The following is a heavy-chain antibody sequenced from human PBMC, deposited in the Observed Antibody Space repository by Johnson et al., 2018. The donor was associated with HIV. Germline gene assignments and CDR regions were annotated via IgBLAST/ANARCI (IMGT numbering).Heavy chain of an antibody. V-gene: IGHV3-30*04. CDR2: ISYDGSNN. CDR3: AREMAATNAWALDI. D-gene: IGHD5-24*01. CDR1: GFTFSSYA. Sequence: QVQLVESGGCVVQPGRSLRLSCAASGFTFSSYAMHWVRQAPGKGLEWVAVISYDGSNNYYADSVKGRFTISRDNSKNTLYLQMNSLRAEDTAVYYCAREMAATNAWALDIWGQGTMVTVSS. J-gene: IGHJ3*02.